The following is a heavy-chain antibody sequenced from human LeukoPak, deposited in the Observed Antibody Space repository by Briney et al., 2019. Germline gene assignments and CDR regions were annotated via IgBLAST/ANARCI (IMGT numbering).Heavy chain of an antibody. Sequence: SETLSLTCAVYGGSFSSYYWSWIRQPPGKGLEWIGEINHSGSTNYNPSLKSRVTISVDTSKNQFSLRLSSVTAADTAAYYCARPHCSSTNCYAGDAFDIWGQGTMVTVSS. CDR1: GGSFSSYY. J-gene: IGHJ3*02. D-gene: IGHD2-2*01. V-gene: IGHV4-34*01. CDR3: ARPHCSSTNCYAGDAFDI. CDR2: INHSGST.